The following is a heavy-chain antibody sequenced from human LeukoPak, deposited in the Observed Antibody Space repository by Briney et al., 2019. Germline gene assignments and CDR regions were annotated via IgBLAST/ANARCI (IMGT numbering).Heavy chain of an antibody. J-gene: IGHJ4*02. CDR2: IIPIFGTA. V-gene: IGHV1-69*13. CDR1: GGTFSSYA. Sequence: ASVKVSCKASGGTFSSYAISWVRQAPGQGLEWMGGIIPIFGTANYAQKFQGRVTITADESTSTAYMELSSLRSEDTAVYYCARALWRYYDSSGYCYLFDYWGQGTLVTVSS. D-gene: IGHD3-22*01. CDR3: ARALWRYYDSSGYCYLFDY.